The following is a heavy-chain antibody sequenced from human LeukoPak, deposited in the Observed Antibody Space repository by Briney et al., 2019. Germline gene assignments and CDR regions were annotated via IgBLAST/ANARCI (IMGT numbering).Heavy chain of an antibody. D-gene: IGHD5-18*01. Sequence: GESLKISCKGSGYSFTTYWIGWVRQMPGKGLEWMGIIYPGDSDTRYSPSFQGQVTISADKSISTAYLQWSSLKASDTAMYYCAREGERYWIRDAFDIWGQGTMVTVSS. J-gene: IGHJ3*02. CDR3: AREGERYWIRDAFDI. CDR1: GYSFTTYW. CDR2: IYPGDSDT. V-gene: IGHV5-51*01.